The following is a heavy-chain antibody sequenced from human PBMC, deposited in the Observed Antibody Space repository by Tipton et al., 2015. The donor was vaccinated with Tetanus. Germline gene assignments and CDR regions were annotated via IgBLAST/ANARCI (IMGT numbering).Heavy chain of an antibody. CDR2: IYYSGST. CDR3: ARAPGGGITIFGVVPPPFFDS. Sequence: TLSLTCTVSGGSISSGGYYWSWIRQHPGKGLEWIGYIYYSGSTYYNPSLKSRVTISVDTSKNQFSLKLSSVTAADTAVYYCARAPGGGITIFGVVPPPFFDSWAQGPLVPVSS. CDR1: GGSISSGGYY. D-gene: IGHD3-3*01. V-gene: IGHV4-31*03. J-gene: IGHJ4*02.